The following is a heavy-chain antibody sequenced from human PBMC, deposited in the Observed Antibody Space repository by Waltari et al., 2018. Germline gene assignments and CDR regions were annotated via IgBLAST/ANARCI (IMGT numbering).Heavy chain of an antibody. J-gene: IGHJ5*02. CDR2: IIPIFGTA. CDR3: AREVDYYDSSGYYYCWFDP. V-gene: IGHV1-69*05. CDR1: GGTFSSYA. Sequence: QVQLVQSGAEVKKPGSSVKVSCKASGGTFSSYAISWVRQAPGPGLEWMGGIIPIFGTANYAQKFQGRVTITTDESTSTAYMELSSLRSEDTAVYYCAREVDYYDSSGYYYCWFDPWGQGTLVTVSS. D-gene: IGHD3-22*01.